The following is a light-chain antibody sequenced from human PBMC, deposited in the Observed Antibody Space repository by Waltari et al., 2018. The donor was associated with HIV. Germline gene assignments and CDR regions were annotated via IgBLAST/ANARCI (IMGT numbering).Light chain of an antibody. CDR1: DRDFGLYNF. J-gene: IGLJ3*02. V-gene: IGLV2-14*03. CDR2: DVD. Sequence: AVTQPASVSGLPGQSTTISCTGGDRDFGLYNFVSWYQQPAGKPPKLILYDVDGRASVVSDRFSGSMSGNTASLTISGLRAEDEAHYYCASFTGDNTVMFGGGTEVTVL. CDR3: ASFTGDNTVM.